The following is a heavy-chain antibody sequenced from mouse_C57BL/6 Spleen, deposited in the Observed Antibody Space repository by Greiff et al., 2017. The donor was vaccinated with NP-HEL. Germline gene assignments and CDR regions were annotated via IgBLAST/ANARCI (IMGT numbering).Heavy chain of an antibody. CDR2: IYPSDSET. CDR3: AREDLLPGFAY. Sequence: QVQLQQPGAELVRPGSSVKLSCKASGYTFISYWMDWVKQRPGQGLEWIGNIYPSDSETHYNQKFKDKATLTVDKSSSTAYMQLSSLTSEDSAVYYCAREDLLPGFAYWGQGTLVTVSA. CDR1: GYTFISYW. J-gene: IGHJ3*01. V-gene: IGHV1-61*01.